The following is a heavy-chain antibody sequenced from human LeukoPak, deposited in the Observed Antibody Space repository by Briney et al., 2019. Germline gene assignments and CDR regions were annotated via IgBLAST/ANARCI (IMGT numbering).Heavy chain of an antibody. D-gene: IGHD4-17*01. CDR3: ARRGFGESYAFDI. J-gene: IGHJ3*02. V-gene: IGHV5-51*01. CDR1: GYSFTSYW. CDR2: IYPGDPDT. Sequence: GESLKISCKGSGYSFTSYWIGWVRQMPGKGLEWMGIIYPGDPDTRYSPSFQGQVTVSADKSISTAYLQWSSLKASDTAMYYCARRGFGESYAFDIWGQGTMVTVSS.